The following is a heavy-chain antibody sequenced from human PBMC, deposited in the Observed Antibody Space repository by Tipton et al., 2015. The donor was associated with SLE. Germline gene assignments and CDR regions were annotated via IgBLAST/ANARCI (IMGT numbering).Heavy chain of an antibody. Sequence: LRLSCTVSGGSVSTSSFYWGWIRHLPGKGLEWIGSVYYVGNTYYNPSLESRVTISIDTSENQFSLKLTSVTAADTAVYYCARPALAADYFDYWGQGVLVTVSS. CDR3: ARPALAADYFDY. CDR1: GGSVSTSSFY. CDR2: VYYVGNT. D-gene: IGHD3-16*01. V-gene: IGHV4-39*01. J-gene: IGHJ4*02.